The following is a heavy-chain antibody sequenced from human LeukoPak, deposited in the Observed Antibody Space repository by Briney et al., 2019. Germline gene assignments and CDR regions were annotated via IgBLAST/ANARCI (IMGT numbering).Heavy chain of an antibody. CDR1: GFTFSSYW. V-gene: IGHV3-7*01. D-gene: IGHD4-17*01. Sequence: GGSLRLSCAASGFTFSSYWVSWVRQAPGKGLEWVANIKQDGSEKYYVDSVKGRFTISRDNAKNSLYLQMNSLRAEDAAVYYCAREVYGDYRPGYWGQGTLVTVSS. CDR3: AREVYGDYRPGY. J-gene: IGHJ4*02. CDR2: IKQDGSEK.